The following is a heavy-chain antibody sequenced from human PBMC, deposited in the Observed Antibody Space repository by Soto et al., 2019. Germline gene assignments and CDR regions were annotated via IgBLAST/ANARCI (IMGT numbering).Heavy chain of an antibody. CDR1: GFTFSSYG. CDR3: ARDNPSSWFDY. CDR2: IWYDGSNK. J-gene: IGHJ4*02. Sequence: QVQLVESGGGVVQPGRSLRLSCAASGFTFSSYGMHWVRQAPGKGLEWVAVIWYDGSNKYYADSVKGRFTISRDNSKNTLYLQMNSLRAEDTAVYYCARDNPSSWFDYWGQGTLVTVSS. D-gene: IGHD6-13*01. V-gene: IGHV3-33*01.